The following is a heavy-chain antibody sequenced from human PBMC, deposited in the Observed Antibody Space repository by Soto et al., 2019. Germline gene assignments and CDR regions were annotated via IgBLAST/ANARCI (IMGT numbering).Heavy chain of an antibody. CDR1: GFTFSSYS. V-gene: IGHV3-48*02. CDR2: ISASSSGI. CDR3: VRDSSWSFDF. D-gene: IGHD6-13*01. J-gene: IGHJ4*02. Sequence: EVQLVESGGGLVQPGGSLRLSCVASGFTFSSYSMNWVRQAPGKGLEWISYISASSSGIYYADSVKGRFTISRDNAENSLYLQMNSLRDEDTAVYYCVRDSSWSFDFWGQGTLVTVSP.